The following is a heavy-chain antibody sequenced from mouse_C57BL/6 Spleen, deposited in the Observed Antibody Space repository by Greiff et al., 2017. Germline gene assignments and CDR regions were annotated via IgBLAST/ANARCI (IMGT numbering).Heavy chain of an antibody. Sequence: DVMLVESGGGLVQPKGSLKLSCAASGFSFNTYAMNWVRQAPGKGLEWVARIRSKSNNYATYYAVSVKDRFTISRNDSESMLYLLMNNLKTEDTAMYYCLRPLWDEGFAYWGQGTLVTVSA. CDR1: GFSFNTYA. CDR3: LRPLWDEGFAY. V-gene: IGHV10-1*01. J-gene: IGHJ3*01. D-gene: IGHD1-1*02. CDR2: IRSKSNNYAT.